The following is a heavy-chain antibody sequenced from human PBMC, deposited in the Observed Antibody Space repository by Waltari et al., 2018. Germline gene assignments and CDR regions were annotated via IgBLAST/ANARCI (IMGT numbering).Heavy chain of an antibody. CDR1: GGSISSSSYY. CDR3: ARLPVRPYYFDY. J-gene: IGHJ4*02. CDR2: IYYSGST. V-gene: IGHV4-39*07. Sequence: QLQLQESGPGLVKPSETLSLTCTVSGGSISSSSYYWGWIRQPPGKGLEWIGSIYYSGSTYYNPSLKSRVTISVDTSKNQFSLKLSSVTAADTAAYYCARLPVRPYYFDYWGQGTLVTVSS.